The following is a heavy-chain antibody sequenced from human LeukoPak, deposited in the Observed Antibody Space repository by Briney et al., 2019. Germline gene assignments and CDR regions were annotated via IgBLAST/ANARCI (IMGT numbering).Heavy chain of an antibody. J-gene: IGHJ4*02. Sequence: GRSLRLSCAASGFTFSSYAMHWVRQAPGKGLEWVAVISYDGSNKYYADSVKGRFTISRDNSKNTLYLQMNSLRAEDTAVYYCARSSGYYYTGFDYWGQGTLVTASP. CDR2: ISYDGSNK. D-gene: IGHD3-22*01. V-gene: IGHV3-30*04. CDR1: GFTFSSYA. CDR3: ARSSGYYYTGFDY.